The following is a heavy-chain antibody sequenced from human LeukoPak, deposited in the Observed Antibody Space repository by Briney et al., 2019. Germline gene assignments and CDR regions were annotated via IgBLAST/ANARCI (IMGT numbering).Heavy chain of an antibody. CDR3: ARIQLLGFGELLYAGNNPTYSFDY. CDR2: INHSGST. D-gene: IGHD3-10*01. Sequence: SETLSLTCAVYGGSFSGYYWSWIRQPPGKGLEWIGEINHSGSTNYNPSLKSRVTISVDTSKNQFSLKLSSVTAADTAVYYCARIQLLGFGELLYAGNNPTYSFDYWGQGTLVTVSS. CDR1: GGSFSGYY. J-gene: IGHJ4*02. V-gene: IGHV4-34*01.